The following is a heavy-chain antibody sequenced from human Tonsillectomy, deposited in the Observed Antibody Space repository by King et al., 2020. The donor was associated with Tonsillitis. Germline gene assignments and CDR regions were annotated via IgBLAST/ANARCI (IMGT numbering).Heavy chain of an antibody. CDR1: GGSLSGYY. J-gene: IGHJ4*02. V-gene: IGHV4-34*01. CDR3: AREGKFGDYVY. D-gene: IGHD4-17*01. CDR2: INHSGST. Sequence: VQLQQWGAGLLKPSETLSLTCAVYGGSLSGYYWSWIRQPPGKGLEWIGEINHSGSTNYNPSLKSRVTISVDTSKNQFSLKLSSVTAADTAVYYCAREGKFGDYVYWGQGTLVTVSS.